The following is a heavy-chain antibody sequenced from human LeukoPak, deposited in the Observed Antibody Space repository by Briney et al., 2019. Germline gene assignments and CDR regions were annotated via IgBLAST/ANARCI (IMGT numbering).Heavy chain of an antibody. J-gene: IGHJ6*03. CDR2: INPSGGST. D-gene: IGHD6-19*01. V-gene: IGHV1-46*01. Sequence: ASVKVSCKASGYTFTSYYMHWVRQAPGQGLEWMGIINPSGGSTSYVQKFQGRVTMTRDTSTSTVYMELSSLRSEDTAVYYCARDASIAVAVHYYYYYYMDVWGKGTTVTISS. CDR1: GYTFTSYY. CDR3: ARDASIAVAVHYYYYYYMDV.